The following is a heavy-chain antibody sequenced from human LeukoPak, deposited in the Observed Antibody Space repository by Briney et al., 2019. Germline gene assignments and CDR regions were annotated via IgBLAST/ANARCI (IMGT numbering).Heavy chain of an antibody. V-gene: IGHV3-23*01. J-gene: IGHJ4*02. Sequence: GGSLRLSCAASGFTFSSYAMSWVRQAPGKGLECVSAISGSGGSTYYADSVKGRFTISRDNSKNTLYLQMNSLRAEDTAVYYCAKDPCSSTSCYPLDYWGQGTLVTVSS. CDR2: ISGSGGST. CDR3: AKDPCSSTSCYPLDY. CDR1: GFTFSSYA. D-gene: IGHD2-2*01.